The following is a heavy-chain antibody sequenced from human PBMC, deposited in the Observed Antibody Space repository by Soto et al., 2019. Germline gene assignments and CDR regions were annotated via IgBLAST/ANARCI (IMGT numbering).Heavy chain of an antibody. CDR3: ARDLGGSGAWCLVV. CDR1: SGSISSSNW. D-gene: IGHD3-10*01. J-gene: IGHJ6*04. CDR2: IYHSGST. Sequence: QVQLEESGPGLVKPSGTLSLTCAVSSGSISSSNWWSWVRQPPGKGLDWIGEIYHSGSTNYNPSLKSRVTISVDKSKNQFSLKLSSVTAADTAVYYCARDLGGSGAWCLVVWGKGTTVTVSS. V-gene: IGHV4-4*02.